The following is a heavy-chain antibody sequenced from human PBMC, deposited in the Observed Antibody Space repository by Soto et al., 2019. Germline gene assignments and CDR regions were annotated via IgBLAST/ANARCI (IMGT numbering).Heavy chain of an antibody. CDR2: IYYSGST. CDR3: ARHPQITIFGVAGATRLNYMDV. Sequence: WETLSLTCTVSGGSISSYYWSWIRQPPGKGLEWIGYIYYSGSTNYNPSLKSRVTISVDTSKNQFSLKLSSVTAADTAVYYCARHPQITIFGVAGATRLNYMDVWGKGTTVTVSS. D-gene: IGHD3-3*01. J-gene: IGHJ6*03. CDR1: GGSISSYY. V-gene: IGHV4-59*08.